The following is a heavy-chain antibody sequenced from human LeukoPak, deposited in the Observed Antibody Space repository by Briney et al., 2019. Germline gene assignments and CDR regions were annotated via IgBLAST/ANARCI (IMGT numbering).Heavy chain of an antibody. CDR1: GASVRSHF. D-gene: IGHD3-22*01. CDR3: AKDVSGTYYAFDV. J-gene: IGHJ3*01. V-gene: IGHV4-59*02. Sequence: PTETLSLTCGISGASVRSHFWSWIRQTPGMGLEWIGYISNRGSTAYNPSLRSRVTISVDAPKNEVSLNVRSVSPADTVVYYCAKDVSGTYYAFDVWGQGRTV. CDR2: ISNRGST.